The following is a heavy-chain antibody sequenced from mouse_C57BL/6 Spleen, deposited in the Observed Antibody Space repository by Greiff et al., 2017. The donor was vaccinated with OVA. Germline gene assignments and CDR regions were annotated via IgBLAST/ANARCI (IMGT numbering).Heavy chain of an antibody. V-gene: IGHV5-9-1*02. CDR1: GFTFSSYA. Sequence: EVKVEESGEGLVKPGGSLKLSCAASGFTFSSYAMSWVRQTPEKRLEWVAYISSGGDYIYYADTVKGRFTISRDNARNTLYLQMSSLKSEDTAMYYCTRGGLWAWFAYWGQGTLVTVSA. J-gene: IGHJ3*01. CDR2: ISSGGDYI. D-gene: IGHD1-1*02. CDR3: TRGGLWAWFAY.